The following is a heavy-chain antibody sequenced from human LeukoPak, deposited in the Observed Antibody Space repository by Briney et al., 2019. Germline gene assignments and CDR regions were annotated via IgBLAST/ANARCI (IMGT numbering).Heavy chain of an antibody. CDR2: IYYSGST. D-gene: IGHD2-15*01. CDR3: ARGGWGYCSGGSCYSGGIPLHNWFDP. J-gene: IGHJ5*02. CDR1: GGSISSSSYH. V-gene: IGHV4-61*01. Sequence: SETLSLTCTVSGGSISSSSYHWSWIRPPPGKGLEWIGYIYYSGSTNYNPSLKSRVTISVDTSKNQFSLKLSSVTAADTAVYYCARGGWGYCSGGSCYSGGIPLHNWFDPWGQGTLVTVSS.